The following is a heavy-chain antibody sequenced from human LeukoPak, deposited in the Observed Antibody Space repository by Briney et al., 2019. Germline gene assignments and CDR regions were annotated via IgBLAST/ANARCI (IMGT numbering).Heavy chain of an antibody. V-gene: IGHV3-30*04. CDR1: GFTFSSYA. Sequence: GGSLRLSCAASGFTFSSYAMHWVRQAPGKGLEWVAVISYDGSNKYYADSVKGRFTISRDNSKNTLYLQMNSLRAEDTAVYYCTTDFWSGYYLVVYWGQGTLVTVSS. CDR2: ISYDGSNK. J-gene: IGHJ4*02. CDR3: TTDFWSGYYLVVY. D-gene: IGHD3-3*01.